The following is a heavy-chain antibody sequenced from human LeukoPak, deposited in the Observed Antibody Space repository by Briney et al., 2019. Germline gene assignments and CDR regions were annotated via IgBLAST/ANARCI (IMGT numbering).Heavy chain of an antibody. D-gene: IGHD6-6*01. J-gene: IGHJ4*02. Sequence: PGGSLRLSCAASGFTFSSYEMNWVRQAPGKGLEWVSYISSSGSTIYYADSVKGRFTISGDNAKNSLYLQMDSLRVEDTAVHYCARDLGQQLGWAIIDYWGQGTLVTVSS. CDR3: ARDLGQQLGWAIIDY. V-gene: IGHV3-48*03. CDR1: GFTFSSYE. CDR2: ISSSGSTI.